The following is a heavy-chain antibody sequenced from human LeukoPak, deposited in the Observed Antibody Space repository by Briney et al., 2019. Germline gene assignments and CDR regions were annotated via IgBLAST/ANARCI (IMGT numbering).Heavy chain of an antibody. J-gene: IGHJ4*02. D-gene: IGHD4-17*01. CDR1: GFIVSINS. CDR3: ARRAGEYSHPYDY. Sequence: GGSLRLSCTVSGFIVSINSMSWVRQAPGKGLEWVSFIYSGGNTHYPDSVKGRFTISRDNSKNTLYLHMNSLRAEDTAVYYCARRAGEYSHPYDYWGQGTLVTVSS. CDR2: IYSGGNT. V-gene: IGHV3-53*01.